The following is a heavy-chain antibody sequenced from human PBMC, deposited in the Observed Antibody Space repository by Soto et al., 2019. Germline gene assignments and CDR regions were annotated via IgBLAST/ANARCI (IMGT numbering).Heavy chain of an antibody. CDR2: FIPIFSAA. V-gene: IGHV1-69*12. J-gene: IGHJ6*02. CDR1: GGTFSSYA. D-gene: IGHD3-10*01. CDR3: ASPRDNYYYNGMDV. Sequence: QVQLVQSGAEVKKPGSSVKVSCKASGGTFSSYAISWVRQAPGQGLEWMGGFIPIFSAADYAQNFQGRVTIAADESTSTAYMELSSLRSEDTAVYYCASPRDNYYYNGMDVWGQGTMVTVSS.